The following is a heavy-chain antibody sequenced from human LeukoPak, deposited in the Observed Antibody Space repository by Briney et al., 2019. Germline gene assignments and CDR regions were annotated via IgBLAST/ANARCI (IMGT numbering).Heavy chain of an antibody. J-gene: IGHJ2*01. CDR2: IYYSGST. CDR3: ARQYSDILTGYHRGELYWYFDL. D-gene: IGHD3-9*01. CDR1: GGSINSNIYY. V-gene: IGHV4-39*07. Sequence: KASETLSLTCTVSGGSINSNIYYWNWIRQPPGKGLEWIGNIYYSGSTYYNPSLKSRVTVSVDTSKNQFSLKLNSVTAADTAVYYCARQYSDILTGYHRGELYWYFDLWGRGTLVTVSS.